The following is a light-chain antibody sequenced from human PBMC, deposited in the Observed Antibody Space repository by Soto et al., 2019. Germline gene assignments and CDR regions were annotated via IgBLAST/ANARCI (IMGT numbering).Light chain of an antibody. V-gene: IGKV3-20*01. CDR2: GAS. CDR3: QQYGSSPLGT. Sequence: EIVLTQSPGTLSLSPGERATLSCRASQSVSSSYLAWYQQKPGQAPRLLIYGASSRATGIPDRFSGSGSGTDFTLTISRLELEDFTVNYCQQYGSSPLGTFGQGTRVDIK. J-gene: IGKJ1*01. CDR1: QSVSSSY.